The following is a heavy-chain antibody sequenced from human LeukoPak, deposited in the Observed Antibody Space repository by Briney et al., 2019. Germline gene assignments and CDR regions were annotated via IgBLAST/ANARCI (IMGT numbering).Heavy chain of an antibody. V-gene: IGHV1-24*01. J-gene: IGHJ6*02. CDR1: GYTLTELS. CDR2: FDPEDGET. D-gene: IGHD1-14*01. Sequence: ATVKVSFKVSGYTLTELSMHWVRQAPGKGLEWMGGFDPEDGETIYAQKFQGRVTMTEDTSTDTAYMELSSLRSEDTAVYYCATDRKVPGYYYYYYGMDVWGQGTTVTVSS. CDR3: ATDRKVPGYYYYYYGMDV.